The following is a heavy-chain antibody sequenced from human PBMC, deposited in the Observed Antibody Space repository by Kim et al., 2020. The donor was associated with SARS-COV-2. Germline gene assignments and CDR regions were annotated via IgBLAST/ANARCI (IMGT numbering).Heavy chain of an antibody. CDR2: INPSGGST. Sequence: ASVKVSCKASGYTFTSYYMHWVRQAPGQGLEWMGIINPSGGSTSYAQKFQGRVTMTRDTSTSTVYMELSSLRSEDTAVYYCARGGPTQFGSGSRYYYYGMDVWGQGTTVTVSS. CDR3: ARGGPTQFGSGSRYYYYGMDV. J-gene: IGHJ6*02. D-gene: IGHD3-10*01. V-gene: IGHV1-46*01. CDR1: GYTFTSYY.